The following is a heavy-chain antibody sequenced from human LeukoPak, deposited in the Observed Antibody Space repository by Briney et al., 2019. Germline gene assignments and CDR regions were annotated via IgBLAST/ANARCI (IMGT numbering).Heavy chain of an antibody. Sequence: PSETLSLTCTVSGGSISSGSYYWSWIRQPAGKGLEWIGRIYTSGSTNYNPSLKSRVTMSVDTSKNQFSLKLSSVTAADTAVYYCARDFGLWFGEVWGQGTLVTVSS. J-gene: IGHJ4*02. CDR1: GGSISSGSYY. V-gene: IGHV4-61*02. CDR2: IYTSGST. CDR3: ARDFGLWFGEV. D-gene: IGHD3-10*01.